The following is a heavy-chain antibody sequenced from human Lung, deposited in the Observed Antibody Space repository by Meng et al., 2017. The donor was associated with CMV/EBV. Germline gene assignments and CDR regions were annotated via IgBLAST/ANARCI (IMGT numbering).Heavy chain of an antibody. Sequence: QATLVQSGGEVKKPGASVKVSCKASGYTFTNYGITWVRQAPGQGLEWMGWINAYNGDTNYAQTLQGRVTMTTDTSTSTAYVELRSLRSDDTAVYYCARVEVGITSGDYWGQGTLVTVSS. J-gene: IGHJ4*02. D-gene: IGHD1-26*01. CDR3: ARVEVGITSGDY. CDR2: INAYNGDT. V-gene: IGHV1-18*01. CDR1: GYTFTNYG.